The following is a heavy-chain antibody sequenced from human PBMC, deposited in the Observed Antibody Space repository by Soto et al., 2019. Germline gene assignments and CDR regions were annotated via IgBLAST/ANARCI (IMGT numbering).Heavy chain of an antibody. D-gene: IGHD6-13*01. V-gene: IGHV4-4*07. J-gene: IGHJ4*02. Sequence: XGTLCLTCTVSGGSISRFYWSWIRQPSGKGLEWIGRIYSGGRNNYNPSLKSRVTMSVDTSKNQFSLRLSSVTAADTAMYYCARGSSRWDYWGQGTLVTVSS. CDR2: IYSGGRN. CDR3: ARGSSRWDY. CDR1: GGSISRFY.